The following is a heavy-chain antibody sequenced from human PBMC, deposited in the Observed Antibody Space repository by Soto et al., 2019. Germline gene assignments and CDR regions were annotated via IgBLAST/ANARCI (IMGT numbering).Heavy chain of an antibody. CDR3: AGGVSYRWVY. CDR1: GGSVNTDYW. V-gene: IGHV4-4*02. J-gene: IGHJ4*02. CDR2: VHHSGTT. Sequence: QVQLQESGPGLVKPSGTLSLTCAVSGGSVNTDYWWSWVRQPPGKGLEWIGEVHHSGTTNYIQSLTSRLTMSVDKSGNQGSPELTFGAAADTAVDYWAGGVSYRWVYWGQGTLVTVSS. D-gene: IGHD3-16*02.